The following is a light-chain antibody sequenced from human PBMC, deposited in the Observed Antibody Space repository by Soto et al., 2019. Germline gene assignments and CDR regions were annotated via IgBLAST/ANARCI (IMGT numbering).Light chain of an antibody. CDR1: QGISSA. CDR3: QQFNSYPSLP. J-gene: IGKJ4*01. V-gene: IGKV1-13*02. CDR2: DAS. Sequence: AIPLTQSPSSLSASVGDRVTITCRASQGISSALAWYHQKPGKAPKLLIYDASTLESGVPSRFSGSGSGTDFTLTISSLHPTDFPTYYCQQFNSYPSLPFGGGTKVEIK.